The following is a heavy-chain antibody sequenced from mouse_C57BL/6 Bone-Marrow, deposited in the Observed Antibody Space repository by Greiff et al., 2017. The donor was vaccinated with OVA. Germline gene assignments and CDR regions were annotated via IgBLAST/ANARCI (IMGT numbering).Heavy chain of an antibody. Sequence: EVKLMESGGDLVKPGGSLKLSCAASGFTFSSYGMSWVRQTPDKRLEWVATISSGGSYNYYPDSVKGRFTISRDNAKNTLYLQMSSLKSDDTAMYYCARQGDGYYWYFDVWGTGTTVTVSS. V-gene: IGHV5-6*01. D-gene: IGHD2-3*01. J-gene: IGHJ1*03. CDR1: GFTFSSYG. CDR2: ISSGGSYN. CDR3: ARQGDGYYWYFDV.